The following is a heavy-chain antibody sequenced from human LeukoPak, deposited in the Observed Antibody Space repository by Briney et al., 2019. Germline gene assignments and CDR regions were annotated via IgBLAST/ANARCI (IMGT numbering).Heavy chain of an antibody. V-gene: IGHV4-34*01. Sequence: GSLRLSCAASGFTFSSYAMSWIRQPPGKGLEWIGEINHSGSTNYNPSLKSRVTISVDTSKNQFSLKLSSVTAADTAVYYCARVEVVTHYYYYYMDVWGKGTTVTVSS. CDR3: ARVEVVTHYYYYYMDV. J-gene: IGHJ6*03. D-gene: IGHD4-23*01. CDR2: INHSGST. CDR1: GFTFSSYA.